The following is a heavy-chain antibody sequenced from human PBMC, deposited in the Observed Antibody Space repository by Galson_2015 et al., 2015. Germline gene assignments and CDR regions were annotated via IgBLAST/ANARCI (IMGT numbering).Heavy chain of an antibody. CDR1: AFTFSDYN. CDR2: ISSRSSYI. Sequence: SLRLSCAASAFTFSDYNMNWVRQAPGKGLEWVSYISSRSSYIFYADSVKGRFTVSRDNAKNSLYLQMNSLRVDDTAVYYCARGGSGPFDYWGQGTLVTVSS. V-gene: IGHV3-21*04. D-gene: IGHD1-1*01. J-gene: IGHJ4*02. CDR3: ARGGSGPFDY.